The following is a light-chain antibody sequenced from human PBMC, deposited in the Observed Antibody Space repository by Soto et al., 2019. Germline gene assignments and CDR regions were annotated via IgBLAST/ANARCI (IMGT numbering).Light chain of an antibody. Sequence: QSALTQPPSVSGSPGQSVTISCTGTSSDVGSYNHVSWYQQPPGTAPKPMIYEVSNRPSGVPDRFSGSKSGNTASLTISGLQAEDEADYYCSSYTSSSTLVFGTGTKLTVL. CDR3: SSYTSSSTLV. J-gene: IGLJ1*01. V-gene: IGLV2-18*02. CDR2: EVS. CDR1: SSDVGSYNH.